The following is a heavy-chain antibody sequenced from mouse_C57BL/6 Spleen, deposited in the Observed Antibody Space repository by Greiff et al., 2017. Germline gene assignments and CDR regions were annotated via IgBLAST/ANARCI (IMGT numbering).Heavy chain of an antibody. CDR1: GYAFSSSW. CDR3: ARELGNSLDY. D-gene: IGHD2-1*01. CDR2: IYPGDGDT. V-gene: IGHV1-82*01. J-gene: IGHJ4*01. Sequence: QVQLQQSGPELVKPGASVKISCKASGYAFSSSWMNWVKQRPGKGLEWIGRIYPGDGDTNYNGKFKGKATLTADKSSSTAYMQLSSLTSEDSAVYFCARELGNSLDYWGQGTSFTVSS.